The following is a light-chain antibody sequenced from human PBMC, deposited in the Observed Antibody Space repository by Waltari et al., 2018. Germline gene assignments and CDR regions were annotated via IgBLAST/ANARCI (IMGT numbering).Light chain of an antibody. CDR1: QTVSTIA. J-gene: IGKJ4*01. V-gene: IGKV3-20*01. CDR2: STY. Sequence: EIVLTQSPGTLSLSPGDRATLSCRASQTVSTIALSRYQQKPGQAPRVLIYSTYNRATGIPDRFSGSGSGTDFTLTINRLAPEDFAMYYCQQYDGIVVTFGGGNKVEI. CDR3: QQYDGIVVT.